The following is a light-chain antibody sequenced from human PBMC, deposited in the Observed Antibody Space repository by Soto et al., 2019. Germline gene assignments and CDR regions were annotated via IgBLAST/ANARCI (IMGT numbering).Light chain of an antibody. J-gene: IGLJ1*01. CDR2: EGT. CDR3: CSYAGRRV. V-gene: IGLV2-23*01. CDR1: SSDVGSYNL. Sequence: QSVLTQPASVSGSPGQSITISCTGTSSDVGSYNLVSWYQQFPGKAPKLMIYEGTKRPSGVSNRFSGSTSGNTASLTISGLQAEDEADYYCCSYAGRRVFGTGTKLTVL.